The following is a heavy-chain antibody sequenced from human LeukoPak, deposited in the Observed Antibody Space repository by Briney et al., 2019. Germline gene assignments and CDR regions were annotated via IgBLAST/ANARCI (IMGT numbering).Heavy chain of an antibody. CDR1: GGSISSSIHY. D-gene: IGHD3-22*01. CDR2: IYYGGST. V-gene: IGHV4-39*01. CDR3: ARFRYYYYDSSGYYYFDY. J-gene: IGHJ4*02. Sequence: SETLSLTCTVSGGSISSSIHYWGWLRQPPGKGLEWIGNIYYGGSTYYNPSLKSRVTMSVDTSKNQFSLRLSSVTAADTSVYYCARFRYYYYDSSGYYYFDYWGQGTLVTVSS.